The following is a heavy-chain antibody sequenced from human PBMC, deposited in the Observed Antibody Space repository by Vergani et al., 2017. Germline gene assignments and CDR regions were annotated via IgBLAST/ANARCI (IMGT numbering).Heavy chain of an antibody. V-gene: IGHV3-30*18. D-gene: IGHD3-10*01. CDR1: GFTFSSFG. CDR2: ISYDGSDK. J-gene: IGHJ6*03. Sequence: QVQLVESGGGVVQPGKSLRLSCAASGFTFSSFGMHWVRPAPGKGLEWVAVISYDGSDKYSADSVKGRFTLSRDNSKNTLYLQMNSLRAEDTAVYYCAKDPIYYGSSYFYYMDVWGKGTTVTVSS. CDR3: AKDPIYYGSSYFYYMDV.